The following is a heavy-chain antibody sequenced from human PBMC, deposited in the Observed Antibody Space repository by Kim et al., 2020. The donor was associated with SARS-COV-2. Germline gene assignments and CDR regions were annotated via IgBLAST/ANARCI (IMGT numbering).Heavy chain of an antibody. Sequence: KYAQKFQGRVTVTRDTSITTAYMDLTSLTSADTAVYYCARGGAGSSWRFDPWGQGTQVTVSS. J-gene: IGHJ5*02. V-gene: IGHV1-2*02. CDR3: ARGGAGSSWRFDP. D-gene: IGHD6-13*01.